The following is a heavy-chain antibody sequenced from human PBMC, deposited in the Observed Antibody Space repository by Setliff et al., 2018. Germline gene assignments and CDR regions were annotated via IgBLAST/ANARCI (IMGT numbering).Heavy chain of an antibody. CDR1: GGSISSYY. CDR2: IYYSGST. Sequence: NPSETLSLTCTVSGGSISSYYWSWIRQPPGKGLEWIGYIYYSGSTNYNPSLKSRVTISVDTSKNQFSLKLSSVTAADTAVYYCARLSYRGSGAFDIWGQGTMVTVSS. CDR3: ARLSYRGSGAFDI. J-gene: IGHJ3*02. V-gene: IGHV4-59*01. D-gene: IGHD1-26*01.